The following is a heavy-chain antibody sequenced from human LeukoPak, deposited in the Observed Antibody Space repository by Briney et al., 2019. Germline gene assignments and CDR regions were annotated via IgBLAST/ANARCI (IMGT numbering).Heavy chain of an antibody. CDR2: INSDGSSI. CDR1: GFTFSSYW. J-gene: IGHJ4*02. CDR3: AREGRVSGYDFDC. V-gene: IGHV3-74*03. Sequence: PGGSLRLSCAASGFTFSSYWMHWVRQAPGKGLMWVSRINSDGSSITYADSVKGRFTISRDNAKNTLFLQMNSLRVEDTALYYCAREGRVSGYDFDCWGQGTLVTVSS. D-gene: IGHD5-12*01.